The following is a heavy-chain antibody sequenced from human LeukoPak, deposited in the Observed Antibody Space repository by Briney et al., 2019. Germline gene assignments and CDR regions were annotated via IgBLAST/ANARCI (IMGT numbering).Heavy chain of an antibody. CDR1: GFTFSSYV. D-gene: IGHD2-8*01. V-gene: IGHV3-23*01. CDR2: ISGSGGST. J-gene: IGHJ4*02. Sequence: GGSLRLSCAASGFTFSSYVMSWVRQAPGKGLEWVSSISGSGGSTYYTDSVKGRFTISRDNSKNTLFLQMNSLRAEDTALYYGARGGYCTDGGCDRGRSPLVYWGQGTLVSVSS. CDR3: ARGGYCTDGGCDRGRSPLVY.